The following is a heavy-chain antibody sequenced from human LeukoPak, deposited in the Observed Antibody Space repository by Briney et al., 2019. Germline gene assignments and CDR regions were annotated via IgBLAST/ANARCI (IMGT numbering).Heavy chain of an antibody. CDR2: IKSDGSIT. V-gene: IGHV3-74*01. J-gene: IGHJ4*02. CDR1: GFTFSSYW. CDR3: SGITVGY. D-gene: IGHD6-19*01. Sequence: GGSLRLSCAASGFTFSSYWMHRVRQVPGKGLVWVSRIKSDGSITSYADFVKGRFSISRDNAKNTLYLEMSNLRDEDTAVYYCSGITVGYWGQGTLVTVSS.